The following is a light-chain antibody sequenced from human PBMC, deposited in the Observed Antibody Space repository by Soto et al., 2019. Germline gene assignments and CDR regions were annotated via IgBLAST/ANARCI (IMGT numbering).Light chain of an antibody. CDR3: CSYAGSSTSL. CDR2: EGS. J-gene: IGLJ7*01. CDR1: SSDVGSYNL. V-gene: IGLV2-23*01. Sequence: QSVLTQPASVSGSPGQSITISCTGTSSDVGSYNLVPWYQQHPGKAPKLMIYEGSKRPSGVSNRFSGSKSGNTASLTISGLQAEDEADYYCCSYAGSSTSLFGGGTQLTVL.